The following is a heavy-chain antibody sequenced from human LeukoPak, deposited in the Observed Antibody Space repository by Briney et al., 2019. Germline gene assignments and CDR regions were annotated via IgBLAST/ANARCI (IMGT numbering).Heavy chain of an antibody. CDR2: IYCSGST. CDR3: AKPSNYYGSATDAFDF. Sequence: SETLSLTCTVSGGSISSYYWSWIRQPPGKGLEWIGYIYCSGSTNYSPSLKSRVTISVDTSKKQFSLKLSSVTAADTAVYYCAKPSNYYGSATDAFDFWGQGTIVTVSS. D-gene: IGHD3-10*01. J-gene: IGHJ3*01. CDR1: GGSISSYY. V-gene: IGHV4-59*01.